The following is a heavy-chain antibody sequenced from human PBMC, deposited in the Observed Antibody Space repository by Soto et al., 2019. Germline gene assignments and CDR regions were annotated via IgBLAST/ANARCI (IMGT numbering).Heavy chain of an antibody. Sequence: PSETLSLTCAVYGGSFSGYYWSWIRQPPGKGLEWIGEINHSGSTNYNPSLKSRVTISVDTSKNQFSLKLSSVTAADTAVYYCATGPSGSDDGVKRRYYYYYYGMDVWGQGTTVNVSS. CDR1: GGSFSGYY. V-gene: IGHV4-34*01. D-gene: IGHD3-10*01. CDR2: INHSGST. CDR3: ATGPSGSDDGVKRRYYYYYYGMDV. J-gene: IGHJ6*02.